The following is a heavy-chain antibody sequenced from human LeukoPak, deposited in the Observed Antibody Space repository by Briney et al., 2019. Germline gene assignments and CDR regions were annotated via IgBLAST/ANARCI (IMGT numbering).Heavy chain of an antibody. Sequence: ETLSLTCTVSGGSISDYYWNWIRQPAGKGLEWIGRIYASGSTNYNPSLRSRVTISVDKSKNQFSLKLTSATAADTAVYYCARSYLSGTYYDWFDPWGQGTLVTVSS. CDR1: GGSISDYY. CDR3: ARSYLSGTYYDWFDP. J-gene: IGHJ5*02. V-gene: IGHV4-4*07. CDR2: IYASGST. D-gene: IGHD1-26*01.